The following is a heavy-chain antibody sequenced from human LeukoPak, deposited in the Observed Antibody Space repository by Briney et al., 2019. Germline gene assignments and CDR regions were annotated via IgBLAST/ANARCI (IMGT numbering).Heavy chain of an antibody. CDR2: IYSGGST. CDR1: GFTVSSKY. CDR3: ARESSGWLQLFDY. D-gene: IGHD5-24*01. J-gene: IGHJ4*02. V-gene: IGHV3-66*01. Sequence: GGSLRLSCAASGFTVSSKYMSWVRQAPGKGLEWVSVIYSGGSTYYADSVKGRFTISRDNSKNTVYLQMNSPRAEDTAVYYCARESSGWLQLFDYWGQGTLVTVSS.